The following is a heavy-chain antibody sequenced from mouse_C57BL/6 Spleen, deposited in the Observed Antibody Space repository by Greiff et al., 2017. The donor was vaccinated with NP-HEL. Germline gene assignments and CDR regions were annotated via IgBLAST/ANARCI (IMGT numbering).Heavy chain of an antibody. CDR3: ARSTTVVAPYYAMDY. D-gene: IGHD1-1*01. V-gene: IGHV1-82*01. J-gene: IGHJ4*01. CDR1: GYAFSSSW. Sequence: QVQLQQSGPELVKPGASVKISCKASGYAFSSSWMNWVKQRPGKGLEWIGRIYPGDGDTNYNGKFKGKATLTADKSSSTAYMQLSSLTSEDSAVYFCARSTTVVAPYYAMDYWGQGTSGTVAS. CDR2: IYPGDGDT.